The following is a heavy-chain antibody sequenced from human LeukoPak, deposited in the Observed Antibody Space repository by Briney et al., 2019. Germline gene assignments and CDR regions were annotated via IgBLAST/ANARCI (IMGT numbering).Heavy chain of an antibody. CDR2: IYYSGST. J-gene: IGHJ6*02. V-gene: IGHV4-31*03. D-gene: IGHD6-6*01. CDR1: GGSISSGGYY. Sequence: SQTLSLTCTVSGGSISSGGYYWSWIRQHPGKGLEWIGYIYYSGSTYYNPSLKSRVTISVDTSKNQFSLKLSSVTAADTAVYYCASHRTIASRVYGMDVWGQGTTVTVSS. CDR3: ASHRTIASRVYGMDV.